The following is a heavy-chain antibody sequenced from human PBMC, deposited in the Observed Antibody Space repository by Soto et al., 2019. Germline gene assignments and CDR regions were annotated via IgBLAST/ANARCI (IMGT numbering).Heavy chain of an antibody. Sequence: SETLSLTCTVSGGSISSYYWSWIRQPPGKGLEWIGYIYYSGSTNYNPSLKSRVTISVDTSKNQFSLKLSSVTAADTAVYYCARARPYSSVFYYYYGMDVWGQGTTVTVSS. CDR3: ARARPYSSVFYYYYGMDV. CDR2: IYYSGST. J-gene: IGHJ6*02. CDR1: GGSISSYY. V-gene: IGHV4-59*01. D-gene: IGHD6-25*01.